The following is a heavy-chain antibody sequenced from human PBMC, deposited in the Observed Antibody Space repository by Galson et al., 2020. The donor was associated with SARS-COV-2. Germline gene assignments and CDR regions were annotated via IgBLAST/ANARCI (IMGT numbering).Heavy chain of an antibody. J-gene: IGHJ4*02. V-gene: IGHV3-23*01. CDR2: ISGSGGST. D-gene: IGHD3-9*01. Sequence: GESLKISCAASGFTFSSYAMSWVRQAPGKGLEWVSAISGSGGSTYYADSVKGRFTISRDNSKNTLYLQMNSLRAEDTAVYYCAKESKGYDILTGYSHWGQGTLVTVSS. CDR3: AKESKGYDILTGYSH. CDR1: GFTFSSYA.